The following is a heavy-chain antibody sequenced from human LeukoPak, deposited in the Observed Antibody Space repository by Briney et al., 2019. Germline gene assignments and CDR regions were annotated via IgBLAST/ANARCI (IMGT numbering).Heavy chain of an antibody. CDR3: ARDQRNSGSYRFEY. CDR1: GYIFSGYG. Sequence: ASVKVSCKTSGYIFSGYGISWVRQAPGQGLEWMGWITGNNGNTNYAPSLQGRVTMTTDTSTNTAYMELTSLRSDDTAVYYCARDQRNSGSYRFEYWGQGTLVTVPS. V-gene: IGHV1-18*01. D-gene: IGHD1-26*01. J-gene: IGHJ4*02. CDR2: ITGNNGNT.